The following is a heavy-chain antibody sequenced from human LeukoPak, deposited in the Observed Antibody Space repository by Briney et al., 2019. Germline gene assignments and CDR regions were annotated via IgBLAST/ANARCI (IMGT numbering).Heavy chain of an antibody. CDR2: IYPGDSDT. CDR3: ARLSGGAITGNFDY. V-gene: IGHV5-51*01. Sequence: GESLQISCEGSGYSFATYWIGWVRQLPGKGLEWMGIIYPGDSDTRYSPSFQGQVTISAEKSMSTAYLQWSSLKASDTAMYYCARLSGGAITGNFDYWGQGTLVTVSS. D-gene: IGHD1-14*01. CDR1: GYSFATYW. J-gene: IGHJ4*02.